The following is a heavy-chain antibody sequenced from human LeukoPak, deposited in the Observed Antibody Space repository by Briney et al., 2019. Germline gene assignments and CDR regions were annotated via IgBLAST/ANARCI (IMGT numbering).Heavy chain of an antibody. CDR3: ARAISRSAEYFQH. CDR2: IYYSGST. D-gene: IGHD3-3*01. Sequence: PSETLSLTCTVSGGSISSGDYYWSWIRQPPGKGLEWIGYIYYSGSTYYNPSLKSRVTISVDTSKNQFSLKLSSVTAADTAVYYCARAISRSAEYFQHWGQGTLVTVSS. CDR1: GGSISSGDYY. J-gene: IGHJ1*01. V-gene: IGHV4-30-4*01.